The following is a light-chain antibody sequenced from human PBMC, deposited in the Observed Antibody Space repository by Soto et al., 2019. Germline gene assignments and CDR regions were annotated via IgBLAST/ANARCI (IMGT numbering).Light chain of an antibody. Sequence: IVMTQSPATLSVSPGDRATLSCRASQSVSNNLAWYQQKPGQAPRLLVYLASTRATGIPARFSGSGSGTEFTLTISSLQSEDFAIYYCQHYNNWPPTTFGQGTRLEIK. CDR1: QSVSNN. CDR3: QHYNNWPPTT. CDR2: LAS. V-gene: IGKV3D-15*01. J-gene: IGKJ5*01.